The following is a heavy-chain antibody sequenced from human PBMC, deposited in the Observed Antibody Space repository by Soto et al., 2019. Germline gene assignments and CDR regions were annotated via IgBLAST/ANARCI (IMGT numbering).Heavy chain of an antibody. J-gene: IGHJ6*02. V-gene: IGHV3-30-3*01. Sequence: QVQLVESGGGVVQPGRSLRLSCAASGFNFSSDAMHCVRQAPVKGLEWVAVISYDGSNKYYADSVKGRFTISRDNSKNPLYLQMNSLRSDDTAVYYCARDRAQRGYYNYYGMDVWCQGTTVTVSS. CDR1: GFNFSSDA. CDR2: ISYDGSNK. CDR3: ARDRAQRGYYNYYGMDV. D-gene: IGHD6-25*01.